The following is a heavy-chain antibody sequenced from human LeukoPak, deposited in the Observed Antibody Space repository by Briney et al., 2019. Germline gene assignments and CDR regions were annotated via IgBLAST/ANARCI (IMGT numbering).Heavy chain of an antibody. D-gene: IGHD1-26*01. CDR3: ATAPGLAYGSYFAYFDY. CDR1: GGTFSSYA. V-gene: IGHV1-69*04. J-gene: IGHJ4*02. Sequence: GASVKVSCKASGGTFSSYAISWVRQAPGQGLEWMGRIIPILGIANYAQKFRGRVTITADKSTSTAYMELSSLRSEDTAVYYCATAPGLAYGSYFAYFDYWGQGTLVTVSS. CDR2: IIPILGIA.